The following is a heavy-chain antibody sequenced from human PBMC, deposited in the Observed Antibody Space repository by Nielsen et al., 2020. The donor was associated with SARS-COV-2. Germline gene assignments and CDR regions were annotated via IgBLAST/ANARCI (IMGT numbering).Heavy chain of an antibody. D-gene: IGHD3-16*01. CDR3: AARGITFGSLEAGPAFDI. CDR2: ISSSSSYT. Sequence: WIRQPPGKGLEWVSYISSSSSYTNYADSVKGRFTISRDNAKNSLYLQMNSLRAEDTAVYYCAARGITFGSLEAGPAFDIWGQGTMVTVSS. V-gene: IGHV3-11*06. J-gene: IGHJ3*02.